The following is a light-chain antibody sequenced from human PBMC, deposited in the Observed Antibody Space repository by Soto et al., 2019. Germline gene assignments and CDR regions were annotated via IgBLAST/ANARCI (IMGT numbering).Light chain of an antibody. CDR2: RTS. CDR3: QQYGSSLRIT. V-gene: IGKV3-20*01. J-gene: IGKJ4*01. CDR1: QRVTSNY. Sequence: EIVLTQSPGTLSLSPGEVATLSCRASQRVTSNYLAWYQQKSGQAPRLLIFRTSNRATGIPDRFSGSGSGTDFTLTISRLEPEDFAVYYCQQYGSSLRITFGGGTKVEIK.